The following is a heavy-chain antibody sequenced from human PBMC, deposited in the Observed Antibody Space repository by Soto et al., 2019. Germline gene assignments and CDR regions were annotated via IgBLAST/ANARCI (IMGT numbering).Heavy chain of an antibody. J-gene: IGHJ5*02. CDR1: GGSISSSSYY. D-gene: IGHD3-22*01. V-gene: IGHV4-39*01. CDR2: IYYSGST. CDR3: ARNGDSSDYRGWFDP. Sequence: PSETLSLTCTVSGGSISSSSYYWGWIRQPPGKGLEWIGSIYYSGSTYYNPSLKSRVTISVDTSKNQFSLKLSSVTAADTAVYYCARNGDSSDYRGWFDPWGQGTLVTVSS.